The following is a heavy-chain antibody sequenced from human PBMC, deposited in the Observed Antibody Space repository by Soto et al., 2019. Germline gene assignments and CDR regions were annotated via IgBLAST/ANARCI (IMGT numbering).Heavy chain of an antibody. CDR1: GFTFSSYW. D-gene: IGHD3-3*01. J-gene: IGHJ4*02. Sequence: GGSLSLSCATSGFTFSSYWMSWVRQAPGKGLDWVANIKQDGSEKYYVDSVKGRFTISRDNAKNSLYLQMNSLRAEDTAVYYCARALPYYDFWSGYDYWGQGTLVTVSS. CDR3: ARALPYYDFWSGYDY. V-gene: IGHV3-7*03. CDR2: IKQDGSEK.